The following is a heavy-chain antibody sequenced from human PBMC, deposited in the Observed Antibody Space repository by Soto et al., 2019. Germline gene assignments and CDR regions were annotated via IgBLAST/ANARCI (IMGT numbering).Heavy chain of an antibody. CDR3: AHRGYGNYPRDNWFDP. Sequence: SGPTLVNPTQTLTLTCTFSGFSLTAAGAGVGWIRQPPGKALEWLALIYWNDDTRYSPSLKTRLTITKDTSKNQVVLRMTNMDPVDAATYFCAHRGYGNYPRDNWFDPWGQGILVTVSS. CDR2: IYWNDDT. V-gene: IGHV2-5*01. D-gene: IGHD4-17*01. CDR1: GFSLTAAGAG. J-gene: IGHJ5*02.